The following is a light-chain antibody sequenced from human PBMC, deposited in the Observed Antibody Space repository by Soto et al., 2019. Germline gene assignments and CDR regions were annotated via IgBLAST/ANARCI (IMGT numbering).Light chain of an antibody. V-gene: IGKV1-12*01. Sequence: DIQMTQSPSSVSASVGDRVTITCRASQGIDNWLAWYQQKPGKAPTLLIYVASNLQNGVPSRFSGSGYGTDFNLTISSLQPEDFATYYCQQSNSFPYTFGQGTRLEIK. CDR1: QGIDNW. J-gene: IGKJ2*01. CDR3: QQSNSFPYT. CDR2: VAS.